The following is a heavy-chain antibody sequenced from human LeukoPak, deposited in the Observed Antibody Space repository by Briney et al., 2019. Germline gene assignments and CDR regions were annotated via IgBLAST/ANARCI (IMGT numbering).Heavy chain of an antibody. CDR3: ARHSSVDATNDAFDI. D-gene: IGHD6-19*01. CDR1: GGSISNYY. V-gene: IGHV4-59*08. CDR2: IFYTGRT. Sequence: PSETLSLTCTVSGGSISNYYWSWIRQPPGKGLEWIGYIFYTGRTNYNPSLKSRITISVDTSKNQFSLNLSSVTAADTAVYYCARHSSVDATNDAFDIWGQGTMVTVSS. J-gene: IGHJ3*02.